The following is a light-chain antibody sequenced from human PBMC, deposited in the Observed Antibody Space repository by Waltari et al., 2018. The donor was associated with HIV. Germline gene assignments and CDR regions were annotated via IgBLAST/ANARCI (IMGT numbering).Light chain of an antibody. V-gene: IGLV3-9*01. CDR1: YIGAKS. Sequence: SYEVTQRPSVSVALGQTAKITCGGNYIGAKSVHWYQQKAGQAPRVVIYADSGRPSGVPDRFSGSSSGNTATLTISRVQSGDEAHYYCQVWDSGNVIFGGGTKLTVL. CDR3: QVWDSGNVI. J-gene: IGLJ2*01. CDR2: ADS.